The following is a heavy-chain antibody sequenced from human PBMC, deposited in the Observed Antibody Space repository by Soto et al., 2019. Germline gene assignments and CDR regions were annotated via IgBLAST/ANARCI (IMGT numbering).Heavy chain of an antibody. CDR2: MNPNSGNT. Sequence: GAPVKVCCKASGYTFTSYDINWVRQATGQGLEWMGWMNPNSGNTGYAQKFQGRVTMSRNTSISTAYMELSSLRSEDTAVYYCARNPKVREPPRPFDYWGQGTLVTVSS. J-gene: IGHJ4*02. CDR3: ARNPKVREPPRPFDY. D-gene: IGHD3-10*01. CDR1: GYTFTSYD. V-gene: IGHV1-8*01.